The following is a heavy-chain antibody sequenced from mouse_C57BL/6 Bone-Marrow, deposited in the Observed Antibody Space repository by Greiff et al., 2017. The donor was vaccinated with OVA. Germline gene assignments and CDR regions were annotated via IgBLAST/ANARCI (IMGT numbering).Heavy chain of an antibody. CDR3: AHYGSRLYLHY. CDR2: IAPSDSYI. CDR1: GYTFTNYW. V-gene: IGHV1-59*01. Sequence: VQLQQPGAELVRPGTSVKLSCKASGYTFTNYWMHWVKQRPGQGLEWIGVIAPSDSYINYNQKFKGRATLTVDTSSSTAYTHLSSLTSDDSAVYYCAHYGSRLYLHYGGPGTSLTVSS. D-gene: IGHD1-1*01. J-gene: IGHJ2*02.